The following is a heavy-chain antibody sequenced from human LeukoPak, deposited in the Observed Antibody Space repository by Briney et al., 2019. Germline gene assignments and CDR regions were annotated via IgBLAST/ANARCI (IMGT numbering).Heavy chain of an antibody. CDR2: ISSSSSYI. Sequence: PGGSLRLSCAASGFTFSSYSMNWVRQAPGKGLEWVSSISSSSSYIYYADSVRGRFTISRDNAKKSLYLQMNSLRAEDTAVYYCASQWELHPAFWGQGTLVTVSS. J-gene: IGHJ4*02. CDR1: GFTFSSYS. D-gene: IGHD1-26*01. V-gene: IGHV3-21*01. CDR3: ASQWELHPAF.